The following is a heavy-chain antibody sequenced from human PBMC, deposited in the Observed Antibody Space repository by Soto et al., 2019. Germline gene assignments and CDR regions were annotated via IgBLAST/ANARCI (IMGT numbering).Heavy chain of an antibody. CDR2: ISYDGSNK. CDR1: GFTFSSYS. J-gene: IGHJ4*02. Sequence: ESGGGVGQPGRSLRVSCAASGFTFSSYSMHWVRQAPGKGLEWVAVISYDGSNKYYADSVKGRFTISRDNSENTLYLQMNSLRTEDTAVYYCARGLQGGSQRGYFDYWGQGTLVTVSS. V-gene: IGHV3-30-3*01. CDR3: ARGLQGGSQRGYFDY. D-gene: IGHD1-26*01.